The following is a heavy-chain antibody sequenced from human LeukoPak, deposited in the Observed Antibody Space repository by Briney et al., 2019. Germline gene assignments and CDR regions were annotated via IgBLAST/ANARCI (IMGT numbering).Heavy chain of an antibody. D-gene: IGHD3-10*01. J-gene: IGHJ4*02. V-gene: IGHV3-7*01. CDR2: IKQDGSEK. CDR1: GFTFTNAW. CDR3: AAAGDY. Sequence: GGSLRLSCAASGFTFTNAWMSWVRQAPGKGLEWVANIKQDGSEKYYVDSVKGRFTISRDNAKNSLYLQMNSLRAEDTAVYYCAAAGDYWGQGTLVTVSS.